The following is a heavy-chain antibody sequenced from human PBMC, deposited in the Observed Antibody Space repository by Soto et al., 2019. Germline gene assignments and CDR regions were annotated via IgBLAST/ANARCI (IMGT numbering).Heavy chain of an antibody. Sequence: CIRQPPGKGLEWIGYIYYSGSTYYNPSLKSRVTITVDTSKNQFSLKLSSVTAADTAVYYCARVKAGVVYWGQGTLVTVFS. J-gene: IGHJ4*02. D-gene: IGHD6-13*01. CDR2: IYYSGST. CDR3: ARVKAGVVY. V-gene: IGHV4-30-4*01.